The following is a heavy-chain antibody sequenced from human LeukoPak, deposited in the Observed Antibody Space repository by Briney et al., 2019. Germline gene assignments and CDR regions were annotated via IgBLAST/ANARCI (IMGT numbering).Heavy chain of an antibody. CDR3: ARDPLGYCSGGSCYSSLEDY. CDR1: GYTFTSYY. Sequence: ASVKVSCKASGYTFTSYYMHWVRQAPGQGLEWMGIINPSGGSTSYAQKFQSRVTMTRDMSTSTVYMELSSLRSEDTAVYYCARDPLGYCSGGSCYSSLEDYWGQGTLVTVSS. CDR2: INPSGGST. D-gene: IGHD2-15*01. J-gene: IGHJ4*02. V-gene: IGHV1-46*01.